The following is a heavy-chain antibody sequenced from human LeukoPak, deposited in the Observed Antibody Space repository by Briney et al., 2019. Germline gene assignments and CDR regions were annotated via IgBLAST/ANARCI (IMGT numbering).Heavy chain of an antibody. Sequence: PSETLSLTCTVSGGSISSYYWSWIRQPPGKGLEWIGHIFYTGSTTYNPSLKSRVTISVDKSKNQFSLKLSSVTAADTAVYYCARRSRKLGLYYFDYWGQGTLVTVSS. CDR3: ARRSRKLGLYYFDY. D-gene: IGHD3/OR15-3a*01. J-gene: IGHJ4*02. CDR1: GGSISSYY. CDR2: IFYTGST. V-gene: IGHV4-59*08.